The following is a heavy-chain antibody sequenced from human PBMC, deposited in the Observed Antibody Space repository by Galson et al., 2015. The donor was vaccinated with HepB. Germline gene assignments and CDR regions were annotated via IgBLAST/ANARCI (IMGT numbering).Heavy chain of an antibody. Sequence: SLRLSCAAFGFTVSSNYMSWVRQAPGKGLEWVSVIYSGGSTYYADSVKGRFTISRDNSKNTLYLQMNSLRAEDTAVYYCARGGHYDFWSGRGFDPWGQGTLVTVSS. CDR2: IYSGGST. V-gene: IGHV3-53*01. D-gene: IGHD3-3*01. J-gene: IGHJ5*02. CDR3: ARGGHYDFWSGRGFDP. CDR1: GFTVSSNY.